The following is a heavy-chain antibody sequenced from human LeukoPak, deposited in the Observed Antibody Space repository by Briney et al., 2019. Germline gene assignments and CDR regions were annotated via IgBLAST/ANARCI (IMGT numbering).Heavy chain of an antibody. D-gene: IGHD2-21*01. Sequence: GGSLRLSCAVSGFTFSDYAMTWVRQAPGKGLKWVSAITGNGGRTKYADSVKGRFTISRDNSKNTLSLQMNSLRAEDTAVYFCAKAWMVKSDYYYYYMDVWGKGTTVTVSS. CDR2: ITGNGGRT. CDR3: AKAWMVKSDYYYYYMDV. V-gene: IGHV3-23*01. J-gene: IGHJ6*03. CDR1: GFTFSDYA.